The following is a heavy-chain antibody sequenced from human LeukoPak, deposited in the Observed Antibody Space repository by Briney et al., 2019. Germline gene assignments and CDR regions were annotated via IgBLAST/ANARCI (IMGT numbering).Heavy chain of an antibody. CDR1: GFTFSDYW. CDR3: ATDRKVGTWAPRFNY. Sequence: GGSLRLSCSASGFTFSDYWMRWVSQAPGKGLEWVGDIRHDDSEKNYVDSVKGRFTISRDNAKSSLSLQMNSLRAEDTAIYYCATDRKVGTWAPRFNYWGQGTLVTVSS. J-gene: IGHJ4*02. D-gene: IGHD4-23*01. V-gene: IGHV3-7*01. CDR2: IRHDDSEK.